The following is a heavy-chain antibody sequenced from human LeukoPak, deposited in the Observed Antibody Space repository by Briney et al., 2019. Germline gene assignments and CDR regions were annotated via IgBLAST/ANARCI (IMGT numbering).Heavy chain of an antibody. D-gene: IGHD3-10*01. J-gene: IGHJ4*02. CDR2: ISSSSGYI. CDR3: ARDPMGHPFYFDY. Sequence: GRSLRLSCAASGFTFHDYAFHWVRQAPGKGLEWVSSISSSSGYIYYADSVKGRFTISRDNAKNSLYLQMNSLRAEDTAVYYCARDPMGHPFYFDYWGQGTLVTVSS. V-gene: IGHV3-21*01. CDR1: GFTFHDYA.